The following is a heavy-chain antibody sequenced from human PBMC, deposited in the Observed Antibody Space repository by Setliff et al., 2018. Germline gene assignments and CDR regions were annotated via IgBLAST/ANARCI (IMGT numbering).Heavy chain of an antibody. CDR2: MNPNSGNT. D-gene: IGHD3-3*01. J-gene: IGHJ4*02. CDR3: ARRGLGYDFWSGYYTMYYFDY. Sequence: AASVKVSCKASGYTFTSYDINWVRQATGQGLEWMGWMNPNSGNTGYAQKFQGRVTITRNTSISTAYMELNSLRAEDTAVYYCARRGLGYDFWSGYYTMYYFDYWGRGTLVTVSS. V-gene: IGHV1-8*03. CDR1: GYTFTSYD.